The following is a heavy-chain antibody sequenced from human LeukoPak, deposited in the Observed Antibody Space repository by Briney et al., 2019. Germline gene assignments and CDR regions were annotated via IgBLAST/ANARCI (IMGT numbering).Heavy chain of an antibody. V-gene: IGHV3-30*02. CDR3: AKAQSGSSGWYFDY. CDR2: IRHDGSNK. J-gene: IGHJ4*02. D-gene: IGHD6-19*01. Sequence: PGGSLRLPCAASGFTFSSYGMHWVRQAPGKGLEWVAFIRHDGSNKYYADSVKGRFAVSRDNSKNTLYLQMDSLRAEDTAVYYCAKAQSGSSGWYFDYWGQGTLVTVSS. CDR1: GFTFSSYG.